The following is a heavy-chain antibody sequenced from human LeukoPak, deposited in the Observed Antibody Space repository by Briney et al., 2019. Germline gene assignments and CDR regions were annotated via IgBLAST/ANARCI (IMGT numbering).Heavy chain of an antibody. D-gene: IGHD6-19*01. V-gene: IGHV1-18*01. J-gene: IGHJ5*02. CDR2: ISAYNGNT. CDR3: ARAGGLAVAGTRFWFDP. Sequence: GASVKVSCKASGYTFTSYGISWVRQAPGQGLEWMGLISAYNGNTNYAQKLQGRVTMTTDTSTSTTYMELSRLRSDDTAVYYCARAGGLAVAGTRFWFDPWGQGTLVTVSS. CDR1: GYTFTSYG.